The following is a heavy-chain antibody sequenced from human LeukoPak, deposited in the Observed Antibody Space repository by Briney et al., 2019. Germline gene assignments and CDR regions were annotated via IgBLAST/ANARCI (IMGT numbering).Heavy chain of an antibody. CDR3: AKVVPAATYYFDY. CDR2: MNPNSGNT. D-gene: IGHD2-2*01. V-gene: IGHV1-8*01. Sequence: ASVKVSCKASGYTFTSYDINWVRQATGQGLEWMGWMNPNSGNTGYAQKFQGRVTMTRNTSISTAYMELSSLRSEDTAVYYCAKVVPAATYYFDYWGQGTLVTVSS. J-gene: IGHJ4*02. CDR1: GYTFTSYD.